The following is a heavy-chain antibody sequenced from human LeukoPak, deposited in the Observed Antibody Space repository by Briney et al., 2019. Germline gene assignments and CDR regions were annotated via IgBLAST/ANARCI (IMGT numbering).Heavy chain of an antibody. CDR1: GYTFTSYS. Sequence: GASVKVSCKASGYTFTSYSITWVRQAPGQGLEWMGWISAYNGNTNYAQKLQGRVTMTTDTSTSTAYMELRSLRSDDTAVYYCARNRGSSSPGEYGMDVWGQGTTVTVSS. D-gene: IGHD6-13*01. CDR3: ARNRGSSSPGEYGMDV. J-gene: IGHJ6*02. CDR2: ISAYNGNT. V-gene: IGHV1-18*01.